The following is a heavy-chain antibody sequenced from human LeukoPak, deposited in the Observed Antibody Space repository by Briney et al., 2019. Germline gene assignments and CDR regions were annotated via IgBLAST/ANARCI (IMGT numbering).Heavy chain of an antibody. J-gene: IGHJ4*02. Sequence: ASVKVSCKASGYTFTSYYMHWVRQAPGQGLEWMGIINPSGGSTSYAQKFQGRVTMTRDTSTSTVYMELSSLRSEDTAVYYCARDHLNYDYSNYLDYWGQGTLVTVSS. V-gene: IGHV1-46*01. CDR3: ARDHLNYDYSNYLDY. CDR1: GYTFTSYY. D-gene: IGHD4-11*01. CDR2: INPSGGST.